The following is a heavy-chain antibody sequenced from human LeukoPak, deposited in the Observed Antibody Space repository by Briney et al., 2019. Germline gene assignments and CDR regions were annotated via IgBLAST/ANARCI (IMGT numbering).Heavy chain of an antibody. D-gene: IGHD3-3*01. V-gene: IGHV3-20*01. CDR1: GFPFDVYR. Sequence: PGGSLRLSCAASGFPFDVYRMSGLRGAPGKGVEWVSCIKWNGGSIGYAHSVKGRFTQSRNNAKTSPYLQMTSMRAEDTALYHCERGCDYWGGYYFDYWGQGTLVTVS. CDR3: ERGCDYWGGYYFDY. CDR2: IKWNGGSI. J-gene: IGHJ4*02.